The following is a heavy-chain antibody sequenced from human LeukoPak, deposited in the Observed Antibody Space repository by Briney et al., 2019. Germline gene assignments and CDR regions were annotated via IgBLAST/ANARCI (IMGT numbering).Heavy chain of an antibody. J-gene: IGHJ4*02. D-gene: IGHD6-13*01. CDR3: ALSPLGAAGTWSGLFDY. CDR1: GYSISSGYY. CDR2: ISPSGST. Sequence: PSETLSLTCAVSGYSISSGYYWGWIRQPPGKGLEWIGSISPSGSTFYNPSLKSRVTISVDTSKNQFSLKLRSATAADTAVYYCALSPLGAAGTWSGLFDYWGQGTLVTVSS. V-gene: IGHV4-38-2*01.